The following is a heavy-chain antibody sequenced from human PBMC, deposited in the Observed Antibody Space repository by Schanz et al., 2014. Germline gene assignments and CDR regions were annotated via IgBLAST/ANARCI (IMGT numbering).Heavy chain of an antibody. CDR3: ARDKGGLIPFDY. CDR2: ISGGSGHI. CDR1: GFTFSSYS. V-gene: IGHV3-21*02. J-gene: IGHJ4*02. Sequence: EVQLVESGGDLVKPGGSLRLSCAASGFTFSSYSMNWVRQAPGKGLEWLSSISGGSGHIYYADSLKGRFTISRDNAKNSLYLEMTSLRGEDTAVYYCARDKGGLIPFDYWGQGTLVAVSS. D-gene: IGHD2-15*01.